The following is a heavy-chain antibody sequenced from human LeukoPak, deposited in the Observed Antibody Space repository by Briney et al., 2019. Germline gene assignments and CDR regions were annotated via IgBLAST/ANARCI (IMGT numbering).Heavy chain of an antibody. D-gene: IGHD2-8*01. CDR2: INQGGSRL. Sequence: GGSLRLSCAGSGFTFGRYWMSWVRQAPGKGLEWVASINQGGSRLHYLDSVTGRFIISRDDAQNSLFLQMTRLSVDDTAAYYCARLKDDVTKLDYWGQGTLVSVSS. V-gene: IGHV3-7*01. CDR1: GFTFGRYW. J-gene: IGHJ4*02. CDR3: ARLKDDVTKLDY.